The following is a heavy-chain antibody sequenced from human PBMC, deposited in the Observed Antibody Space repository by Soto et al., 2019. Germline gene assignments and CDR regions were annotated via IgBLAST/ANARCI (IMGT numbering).Heavy chain of an antibody. V-gene: IGHV4-61*03. J-gene: IGHJ6*02. CDR3: AREWGLLPYYGMDV. Sequence: ETLSLTCIVSGDSVTSGSYYWTWLRQPPGKGLEWIGYISYTGRTKYNPSLQSRVTISVDTSKNDFSLNLSSVTAADTAVYFCAREWGLLPYYGMDVWGQGTAVTVSS. D-gene: IGHD7-27*01. CDR1: GDSVTSGSYY. CDR2: ISYTGRT.